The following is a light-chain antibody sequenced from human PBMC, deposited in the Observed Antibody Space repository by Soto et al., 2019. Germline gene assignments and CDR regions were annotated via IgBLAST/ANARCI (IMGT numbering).Light chain of an antibody. V-gene: IGKV3-15*01. J-gene: IGKJ4*02. CDR2: GES. CDR3: QQYNNWPLT. CDR1: QSVRSN. Sequence: EIVMTQSPATLSVSPGXRATLSCRASQSVRSNLAWYQQKPGRAPRLLIFGESTRATGVPARFSGSGSETEFTLTIGSLQSEDFAVYYCQQYNNWPLTFRGGTKVDIK.